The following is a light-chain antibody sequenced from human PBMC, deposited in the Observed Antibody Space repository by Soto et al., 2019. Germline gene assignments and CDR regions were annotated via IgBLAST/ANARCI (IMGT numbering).Light chain of an antibody. Sequence: QSVLTQPPSASGTPGQRVTISCSGSSSYIGSSYVYWFQQLPGTAPKVLIYSNNKRPSGVPDRFSASKSGTSASLAIGGLRSEDEADYYCAAWDDSLSGPVVIGGGTKLTVL. CDR3: AAWDDSLSGPVV. V-gene: IGLV1-47*02. CDR1: SSYIGSSY. J-gene: IGLJ2*01. CDR2: SNN.